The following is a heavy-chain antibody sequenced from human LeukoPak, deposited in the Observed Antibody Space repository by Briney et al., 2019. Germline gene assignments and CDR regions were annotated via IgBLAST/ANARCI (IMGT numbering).Heavy chain of an antibody. CDR3: ARSIRYSSGWYGGFDP. J-gene: IGHJ5*02. D-gene: IGHD6-19*01. Sequence: PSETLSLTCTVSGGSISSYYWSWIRQPPGKGLEWIGYIYYSGSTNYNPSLKSRVTISVDTSKNQFSLKLSSVTAADTAVYYCARSIRYSSGWYGGFDPWGQRTLVTVSS. CDR2: IYYSGST. CDR1: GGSISSYY. V-gene: IGHV4-59*08.